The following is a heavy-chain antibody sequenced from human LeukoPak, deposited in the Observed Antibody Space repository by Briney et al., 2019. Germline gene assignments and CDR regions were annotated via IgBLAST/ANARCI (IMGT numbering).Heavy chain of an antibody. J-gene: IGHJ4*02. CDR1: GFTFSSSG. CDR3: AKDNTYYYASGSYYFYFDY. CDR2: ISYDGSQK. V-gene: IGHV3-30*18. D-gene: IGHD3-10*01. Sequence: GGSLRLSCAASGFTFSSSGMHWVRQAPGKGLEWVAIISYDGSQKYYADSVKGRFTISRDNSKNTLYLQMDSLRAEDTAVYYCAKDNTYYYASGSYYFYFDYWGQGTLVTVSS.